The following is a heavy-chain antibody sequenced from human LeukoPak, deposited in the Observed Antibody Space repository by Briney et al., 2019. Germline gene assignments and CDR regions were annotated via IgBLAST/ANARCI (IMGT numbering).Heavy chain of an antibody. CDR1: GFTVSSNS. CDR2: IYSGGNT. J-gene: IGHJ3*02. V-gene: IGHV3-53*01. Sequence: GGSLRLSCTVSGFTVSSNSMSWVRQAPGKGLEWVSFIYSGGNTHYSDSVKGRFTISRDNSKNTLYLQMNSLRAEDTAVYYCARDMGTVTTSGAFDIWGQGTMVTVSS. CDR3: ARDMGTVTTSGAFDI. D-gene: IGHD4-17*01.